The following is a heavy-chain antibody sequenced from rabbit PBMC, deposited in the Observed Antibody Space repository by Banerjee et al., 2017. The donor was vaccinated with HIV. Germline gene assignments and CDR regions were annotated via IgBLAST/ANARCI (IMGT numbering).Heavy chain of an antibody. D-gene: IGHD4-1*01. CDR2: IYGGSGVYT. J-gene: IGHJ3*01. V-gene: IGHV1S40*01. CDR1: GFTISSSYW. Sequence: QSLEESGGDLVKPGASLTLTCTASGFTISSSYWICWVRQAPGKGLELIACIYGGSGVYTYYASWAKGRFTISKTSSTTVTLQMTSLTAADTATYFCARASSAWGELNLWGQGTLVTVS. CDR3: ARASSAWGELNL.